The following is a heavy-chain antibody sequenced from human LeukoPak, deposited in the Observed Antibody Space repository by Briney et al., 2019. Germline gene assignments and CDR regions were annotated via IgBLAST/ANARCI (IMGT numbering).Heavy chain of an antibody. V-gene: IGHV1-18*01. CDR3: ARDRATLYSSWYLLDDY. Sequence: ASVKVSCKASGGTFSSYAISWVRQAPGQGLEWMGGISAYNGNTNYAQKLQGRVTMTTDTSTSTAYMELRSLRSDDTAVYYCARDRATLYSSWYLLDDYWGQGTLVTVSS. CDR1: GGTFSSYA. J-gene: IGHJ4*02. D-gene: IGHD6-13*01. CDR2: ISAYNGNT.